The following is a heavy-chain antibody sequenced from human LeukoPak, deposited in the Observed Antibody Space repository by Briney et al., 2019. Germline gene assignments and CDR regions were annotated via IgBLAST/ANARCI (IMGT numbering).Heavy chain of an antibody. CDR3: AKDLRYCTNGVCRIPHY. J-gene: IGHJ4*02. Sequence: GGSLRLSCAASGFTFSNNYMGWIRKSRGKGLEWVSSISSSGRTIYYADSVKGRFTISRDNAKNSLYLQMNSLRAEDTAVYYCAKDLRYCTNGVCRIPHYWGQGTLVTVSS. CDR2: ISSSGRTI. V-gene: IGHV3-11*04. CDR1: GFTFSNNY. D-gene: IGHD2-8*01.